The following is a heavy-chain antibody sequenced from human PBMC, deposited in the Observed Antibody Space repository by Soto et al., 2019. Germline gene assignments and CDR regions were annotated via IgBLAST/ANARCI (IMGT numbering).Heavy chain of an antibody. CDR3: ARGEDCSSTSCLYYYYYGMDV. J-gene: IGHJ6*02. CDR1: GFTFSSYA. CDR2: ISYDGSNK. Sequence: VQLVESGGGVVQPGRSLRLSCAASGFTFSSYAMHWVRQAPGKGLEWVAVISYDGSNKYYADSVKGRFTISRDNSKNTLYLQMNSLRAEDTAVYYCARGEDCSSTSCLYYYYYGMDVWGQGTTVTVSS. D-gene: IGHD2-2*01. V-gene: IGHV3-30-3*01.